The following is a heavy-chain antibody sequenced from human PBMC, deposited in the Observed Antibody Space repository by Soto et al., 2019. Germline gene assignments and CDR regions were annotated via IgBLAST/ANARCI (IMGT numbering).Heavy chain of an antibody. J-gene: IGHJ4*02. V-gene: IGHV1-8*01. CDR2: MNPNSGNT. Sequence: ASVKVSCKASGYTFTSYDSSWVRQATGQGLEWMGWMNPNSGNTGYAQKFRGRVTMTRNTSISTAYMELSSLRSDDTAVYYCGRDLMVYGRENWGQGTPVTV. D-gene: IGHD2-8*01. CDR3: GRDLMVYGREN. CDR1: GYTFTSYD.